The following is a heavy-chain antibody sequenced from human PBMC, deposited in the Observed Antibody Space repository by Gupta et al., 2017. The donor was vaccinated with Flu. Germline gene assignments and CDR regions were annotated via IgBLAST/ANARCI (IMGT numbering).Heavy chain of an antibody. CDR2: IWYDGSNK. D-gene: IGHD4-17*01. Sequence: QVQLVESGGGVVQPGRSLRLSCAASGFTFSSYGMHGVRQAPGKGLEWVAVIWYDGSNKYYADSVKGRFTISRDNSKNTLYLQMNSLRAEDTAVYYCARDGTDYGDQAGDYWGQGTLVTVSS. J-gene: IGHJ4*02. CDR1: GFTFSSYG. CDR3: ARDGTDYGDQAGDY. V-gene: IGHV3-33*01.